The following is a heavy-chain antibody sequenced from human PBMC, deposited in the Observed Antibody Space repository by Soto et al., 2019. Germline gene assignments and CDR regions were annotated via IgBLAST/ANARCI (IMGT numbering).Heavy chain of an antibody. CDR2: IYYSGST. CDR3: ARDNALRYCTNGVCYSGRWFDP. D-gene: IGHD2-8*01. V-gene: IGHV4-31*03. CDR1: GGSLIIGGYY. J-gene: IGHJ5*02. Sequence: TLCVTGTVPGGSLIIGGYYWSWIREHPGKGLEWIGYIYYSGSTYYNPSLKSRVTISVDTSKNQFSLKLSSVTAAETAVYYCARDNALRYCTNGVCYSGRWFDPWGQGTLVTVSS.